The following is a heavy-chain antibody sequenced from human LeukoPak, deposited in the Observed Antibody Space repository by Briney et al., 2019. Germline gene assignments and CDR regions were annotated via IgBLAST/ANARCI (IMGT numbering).Heavy chain of an antibody. V-gene: IGHV3-21*01. CDR1: GLTFSSYA. CDR3: ARRGYSDSSGYDY. D-gene: IGHD3-22*01. J-gene: IGHJ4*02. Sequence: GGSLRLSCVASGLTFSSYAMNWVRQAPGEGLEWVSSISGESRDIYYGDSVMGRSNIHRHNPKNSVYLQINCLGAEDTAIYYCARRGYSDSSGYDYWGQGTLVTVSS. CDR2: ISGESRDI.